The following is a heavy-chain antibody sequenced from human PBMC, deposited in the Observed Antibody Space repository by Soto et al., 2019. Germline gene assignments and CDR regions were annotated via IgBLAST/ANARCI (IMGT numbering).Heavy chain of an antibody. CDR3: ARESEDLTPNFDY. J-gene: IGHJ4*02. CDR1: GPSIGGYY. CDR2: IYYSGST. V-gene: IGHV4-59*01. Sequence: PSETLSLTCPVSGPSIGGYYGSLIRQPPGKGLEWIGYIYYSGSTNYNPSLKSRVTIPVDTSKNQFSLKVSSVTATDTAVYYCARESEDLTPNFDYWGQGTLVTVSS.